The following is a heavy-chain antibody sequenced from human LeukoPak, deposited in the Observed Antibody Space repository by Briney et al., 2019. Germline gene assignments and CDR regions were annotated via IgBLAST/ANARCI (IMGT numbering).Heavy chain of an antibody. CDR3: ARDPGYCSTTSCYKFFDY. CDR2: ISSCGSTI. Sequence: PGGSLRLSCAASGFTFSGYEMNWVRQAPGKGLEWVSYISSCGSTIYYADSVKGRFTVSRDNAKNSLYLQMNSLRAEDTAVYYCARDPGYCSTTSCYKFFDYWGQGTLVTVSS. D-gene: IGHD2-2*02. V-gene: IGHV3-48*03. J-gene: IGHJ4*02. CDR1: GFTFSGYE.